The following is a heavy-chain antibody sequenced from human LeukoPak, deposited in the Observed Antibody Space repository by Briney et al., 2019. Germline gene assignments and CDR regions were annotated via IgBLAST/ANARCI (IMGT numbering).Heavy chain of an antibody. CDR1: GFTFSRHD. CDR2: IWFDGGNK. J-gene: IGHJ4*02. CDR3: ARGSAYYFDY. V-gene: IGHV3-33*01. Sequence: GGSLRLSCAASGFTFSRHDMHWVRQAPGKGLEWVAVIWFDGGNKYYADSVKGRFTISRDNSKNTLYLQMNSLRAEDTAVYYCARGSAYYFDYWGQGTLVTVSS.